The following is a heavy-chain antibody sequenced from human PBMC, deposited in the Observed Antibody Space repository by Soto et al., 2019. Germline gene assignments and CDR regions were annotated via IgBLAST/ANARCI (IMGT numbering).Heavy chain of an antibody. CDR1: GYTFTSYG. Sequence: ASVKVSCKASGYTFTSYGISWVRQAPGQGLEWMGWISAYNGNTNYAQKLQGRVTMTTDTSTSTVYMDLRSLRSDDTAVYYCAREGEMPYYYYGLDVWGQGTTVTRLL. J-gene: IGHJ6*02. CDR2: ISAYNGNT. V-gene: IGHV1-18*01. D-gene: IGHD3-16*01. CDR3: AREGEMPYYYYGLDV.